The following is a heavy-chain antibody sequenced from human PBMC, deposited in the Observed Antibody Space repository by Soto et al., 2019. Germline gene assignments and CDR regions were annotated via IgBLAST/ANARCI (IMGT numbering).Heavy chain of an antibody. J-gene: IGHJ6*02. CDR2: IYYSGST. V-gene: IGHV4-61*01. D-gene: IGHD3-3*01. CDR1: GGSVSSGSYY. CDR3: ARDPARITIFGVVTADYGMDV. Sequence: SETLSLTCTVSGGSVSSGSYYWSWIRQPPGKGLEWIGYIYYSGSTNYNPSLKSRVTISVDTSKNQFSLKLSSVTAADTAVYYCARDPARITIFGVVTADYGMDVGGQGTTVTVSS.